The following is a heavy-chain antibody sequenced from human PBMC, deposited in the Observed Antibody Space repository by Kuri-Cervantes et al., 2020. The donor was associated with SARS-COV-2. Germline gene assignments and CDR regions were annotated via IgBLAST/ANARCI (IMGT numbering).Heavy chain of an antibody. J-gene: IGHJ6*03. CDR3: ARVGNSGSYYDYYYYMDV. CDR2: IHHSGTT. CDR1: GGSISSTSYY. D-gene: IGHD1-26*01. V-gene: IGHV4-39*01. Sequence: GSLRLSCTVSGGSISSTSYYWGWTRQPPGKGLEWIGTIHHSGTTYYNPSLESRVTISVDTSQNLFSLELTSVSAADTAVYYCARVGNSGSYYDYYYYMDVWGKGTTVTVSS.